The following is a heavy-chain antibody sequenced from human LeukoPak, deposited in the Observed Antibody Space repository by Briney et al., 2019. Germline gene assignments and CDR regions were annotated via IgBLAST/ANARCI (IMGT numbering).Heavy chain of an antibody. Sequence: GGSLRLSCSASGFSLTNYWMHWVRQAPGKGLVWVSHMSSDGSSTSYADSVKGRITISRDTAKNTLYLQMNSLRAEDTAVYYCARDRTVYSNYAFLWGQGTLVTVSS. V-gene: IGHV3-74*01. D-gene: IGHD4-11*01. CDR2: MSSDGSST. J-gene: IGHJ4*02. CDR1: GFSLTNYW. CDR3: ARDRTVYSNYAFL.